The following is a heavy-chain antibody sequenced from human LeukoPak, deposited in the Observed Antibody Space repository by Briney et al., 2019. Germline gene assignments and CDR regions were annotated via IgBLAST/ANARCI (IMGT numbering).Heavy chain of an antibody. J-gene: IGHJ4*02. CDR3: AREPPPNYHDSWGLDY. V-gene: IGHV3-74*01. D-gene: IGHD3-22*01. Sequence: GGSLRLSCAASGFTFSSYGMHWVRQAPGKGLVWVSRVSSDGSSTSYADSVKGRFTISRDNAKNTLYLQMNSLRAEDTAVYYCAREPPPNYHDSWGLDYWGQGTLVTASS. CDR1: GFTFSSYG. CDR2: VSSDGSST.